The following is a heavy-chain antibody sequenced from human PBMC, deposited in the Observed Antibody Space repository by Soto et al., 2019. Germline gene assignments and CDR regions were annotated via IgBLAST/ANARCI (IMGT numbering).Heavy chain of an antibody. V-gene: IGHV1-18*01. CDR1: GYTFTSYG. CDR3: ARDLAFTFMITFGGVIVPYPFDY. D-gene: IGHD3-16*02. J-gene: IGHJ4*02. CDR2: ISAYNGNT. Sequence: QVPLVQSGAEVKKPGASVKVSCKASGYTFTSYGISWVRQAPGQGLEWMGWISAYNGNTNYAQKLQGRVTMTTHTCARSAYMAVRSLRSDDTAVYYSARDLAFTFMITFGGVIVPYPFDYWGQGTLVTVSS.